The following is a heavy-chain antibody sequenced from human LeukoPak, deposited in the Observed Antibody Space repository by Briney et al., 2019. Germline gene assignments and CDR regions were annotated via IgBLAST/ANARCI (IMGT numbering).Heavy chain of an antibody. J-gene: IGHJ4*02. Sequence: SETLSLTCTVSGGSISSYYWSWIRQPPGKGLEWIGYIYYSGSTNYNPSLKSRVTISVDTSKNQFSLKLSSVTAADTAVYYCARSDAQWLVHHLDYWGQGILVTVSS. CDR3: ARSDAQWLVHHLDY. V-gene: IGHV4-59*01. CDR1: GGSISSYY. D-gene: IGHD6-19*01. CDR2: IYYSGST.